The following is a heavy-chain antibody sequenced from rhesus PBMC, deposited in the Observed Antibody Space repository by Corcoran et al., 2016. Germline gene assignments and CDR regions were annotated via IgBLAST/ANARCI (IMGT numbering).Heavy chain of an antibody. V-gene: IGHV4-76*01. J-gene: IGHJ4*01. CDR2: IYGSSGST. Sequence: QVQLQESGPGVVKPSETLSLTCAVSGGSISSGYDWSWIRQPPGKGLEWIWYIYGSSGSTNFNPSLKNRVTISKDASKNQFSLKLSSVTAADTAVYYCARRRIYFDYWGQGVLVTVSS. CDR1: GGSISSGYD. D-gene: IGHD3-9*01. CDR3: ARRRIYFDY.